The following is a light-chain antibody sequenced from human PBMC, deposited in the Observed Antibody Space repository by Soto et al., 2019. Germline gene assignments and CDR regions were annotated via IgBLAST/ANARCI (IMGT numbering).Light chain of an antibody. V-gene: IGKV3-20*01. J-gene: IGKJ5*01. CDR3: QQYDTSLVT. Sequence: EIVLTQSPGTLSLSPGERATLSCRASQSVNSNHLAWYRQRPGQAPRLLIYGASIRATGIPDRFSGSGSGTDFTLTISRLEPEDFAVFYCQQYDTSLVTFGQGTRLEIK. CDR2: GAS. CDR1: QSVNSNH.